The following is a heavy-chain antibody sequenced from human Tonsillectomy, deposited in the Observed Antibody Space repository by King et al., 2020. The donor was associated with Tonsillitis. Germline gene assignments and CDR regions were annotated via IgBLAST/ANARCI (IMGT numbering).Heavy chain of an antibody. J-gene: IGHJ3*02. Sequence: VQLVESGAEVKKPGASVKVSCKASGYTFINYYMHWVRQAPGQGLEWMGIINPSGGSTRYAQKFQGRVTMTRDTSTSTVYMELSSLRSEDTAVYYCGRVGVYGSNYDAFDIWGQGTMVTVSS. D-gene: IGHD4-23*01. CDR3: GRVGVYGSNYDAFDI. V-gene: IGHV1-46*03. CDR2: INPSGGST. CDR1: GYTFINYY.